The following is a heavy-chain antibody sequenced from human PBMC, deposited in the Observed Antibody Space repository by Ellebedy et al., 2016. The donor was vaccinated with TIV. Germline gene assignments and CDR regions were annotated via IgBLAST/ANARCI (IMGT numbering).Heavy chain of an antibody. CDR2: ISSSSSTI. J-gene: IGHJ6*04. D-gene: IGHD3-9*01. V-gene: IGHV3-48*02. Sequence: GESLKISXAASGFTFSSYSMNWVRQAPGKGLEWVSYISSSSSTIYYADSVKGRFTISRDNAKNSLYLQMNSLRDEDTAVYYCARGETVLRYFDWLPVDVWGKGTTVTVSS. CDR3: ARGETVLRYFDWLPVDV. CDR1: GFTFSSYS.